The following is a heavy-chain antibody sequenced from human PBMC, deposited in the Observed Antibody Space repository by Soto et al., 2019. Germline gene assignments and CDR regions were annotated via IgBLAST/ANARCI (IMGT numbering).Heavy chain of an antibody. D-gene: IGHD2-15*01. J-gene: IGHJ4*02. CDR2: IMPHGSGT. V-gene: IGHV3-7*03. CDR1: GFTFGSYA. CDR3: TGDKLY. Sequence: SLRLSCAASGFTFGSYAMHWVRQAPGKGLEWVANIMPHGSGTNYVDSVKGRFTISRDSAENSLYLQMNSLRAEDTAVYYCTGDKLYWGQGTVVTVSS.